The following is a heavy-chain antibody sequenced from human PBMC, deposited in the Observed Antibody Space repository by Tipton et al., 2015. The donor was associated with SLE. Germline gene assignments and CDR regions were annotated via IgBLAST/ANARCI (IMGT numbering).Heavy chain of an antibody. D-gene: IGHD2-21*01. V-gene: IGHV3-43D*04. Sequence: SLRLSCAASGFTFDDYAMHWVRQAPGKGLEWVSLITWDGGSTHYADSVKGRFTISRDNSKNSLYLQMNSLRAEDTALYYCAKAGTGDGDDYWGQGTLVTVSS. CDR3: AKAGTGDGDDY. J-gene: IGHJ4*02. CDR2: ITWDGGST. CDR1: GFTFDDYA.